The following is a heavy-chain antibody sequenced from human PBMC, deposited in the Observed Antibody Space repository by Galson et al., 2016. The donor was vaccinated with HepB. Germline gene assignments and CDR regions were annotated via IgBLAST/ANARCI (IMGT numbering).Heavy chain of an antibody. CDR3: VNLGTTRN. D-gene: IGHD1-26*01. CDR1: GFTFSSYA. CDR2: ISGSGGST. Sequence: SLRLSCAASGFTFSSYAMNWVRQAPGKGLEWVSSISGSGGSTYYADSVKGRFTISRDNAKNTLYLQMNNLRAEDTAVYYCVNLGTTRNWGQGTQVTVSS. J-gene: IGHJ4*02. V-gene: IGHV3-23*01.